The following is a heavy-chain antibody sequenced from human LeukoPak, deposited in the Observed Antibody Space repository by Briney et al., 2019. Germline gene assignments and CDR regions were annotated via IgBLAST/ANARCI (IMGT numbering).Heavy chain of an antibody. Sequence: PSETLSLTCTVSGGSISSSSYYWGWIRQPPGKGLEWIGSIYYSGSTYYNPSLKSRVTISVDTSKNQFSLKLSSVTAADTAVYYCARQGFYDYVWGSYRYCFDYWGQGTLVTVSS. CDR2: IYYSGST. CDR1: GGSISSSSYY. D-gene: IGHD3-16*02. CDR3: ARQGFYDYVWGSYRYCFDY. V-gene: IGHV4-39*01. J-gene: IGHJ4*02.